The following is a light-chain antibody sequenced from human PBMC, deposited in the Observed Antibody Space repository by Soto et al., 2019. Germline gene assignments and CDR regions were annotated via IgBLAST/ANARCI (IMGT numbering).Light chain of an antibody. Sequence: IQMTQSPSTLSASIGDRVTITCRASQSISSWLAWYQQKPGKAPKLLIYDASNLETGVPSRFSGSGSGTDFTFTISSLQPEDIATYYCQQYDNLLTFGGGTNVDIK. J-gene: IGKJ4*01. CDR1: QSISSW. CDR3: QQYDNLLT. V-gene: IGKV1-33*01. CDR2: DAS.